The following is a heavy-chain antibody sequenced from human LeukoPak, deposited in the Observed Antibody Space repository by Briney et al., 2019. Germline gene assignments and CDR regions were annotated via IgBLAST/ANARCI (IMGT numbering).Heavy chain of an antibody. J-gene: IGHJ6*03. CDR1: GFTFSNYE. V-gene: IGHV3-48*03. CDR3: ARAYSERYGLGYYYMDV. D-gene: IGHD1-26*01. CDR2: ISDSGSFI. Sequence: PGGSLRLSCATSGFTFSNYEMTWVRQAPGKGLEWISYISDSGSFIDYADSVKGRFTISRDNAKSSLYLQMNSLRAEDTAVYYCARAYSERYGLGYYYMDVWGKGTTVTISS.